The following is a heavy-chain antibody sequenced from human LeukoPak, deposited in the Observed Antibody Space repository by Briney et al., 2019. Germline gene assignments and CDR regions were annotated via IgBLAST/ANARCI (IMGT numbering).Heavy chain of an antibody. CDR3: AAVVADY. CDR1: GGSFSGYY. Sequence: SETLSLTCAVYGGSFSGYYWSWIRQPPGKGLEWIGEINHSGSTNYNPSLKSRVTISVDTSKNQFPLKLSSVTAADTAVYYCAAVVADYWGQGTLVTVSS. D-gene: IGHD2-15*01. V-gene: IGHV4-34*01. CDR2: INHSGST. J-gene: IGHJ4*02.